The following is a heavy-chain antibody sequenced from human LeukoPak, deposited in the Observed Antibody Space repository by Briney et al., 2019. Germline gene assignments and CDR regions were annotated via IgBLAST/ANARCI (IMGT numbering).Heavy chain of an antibody. CDR3: ARQIASAGTAGFDF. J-gene: IGHJ4*02. CDR1: GGSISSYY. V-gene: IGHV4-4*07. Sequence: SETLSLTCTASGGSISSYYWSWIRQPAGKGLEWIGRIYSTGSTNYNPSLKSRVTMSVDTSKNQFSLRLRSVTAADTAVYYCARQIASAGTAGFDFWGQGALVTVSS. D-gene: IGHD6-13*01. CDR2: IYSTGST.